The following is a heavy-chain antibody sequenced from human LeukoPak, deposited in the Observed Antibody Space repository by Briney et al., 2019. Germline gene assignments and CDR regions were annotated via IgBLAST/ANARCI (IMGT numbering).Heavy chain of an antibody. CDR1: GFPFSSYG. CDR3: AKDETTGWYDY. Sequence: GGSLRLSCAASGFPFSSYGMNWVRQAPGKGLEWVSYISTTSSTIYYADSVKGRFTISGDNAKNSLYLQMNSLRAEDTAVYYCAKDETTGWYDYWGQGTLVTVSS. CDR2: ISTTSSTI. D-gene: IGHD6-19*01. J-gene: IGHJ4*02. V-gene: IGHV3-48*04.